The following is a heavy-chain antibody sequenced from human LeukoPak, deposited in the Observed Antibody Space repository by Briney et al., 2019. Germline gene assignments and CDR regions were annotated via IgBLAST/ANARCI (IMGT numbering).Heavy chain of an antibody. V-gene: IGHV1-18*01. J-gene: IGHJ4*02. CDR1: GYTFTSYD. CDR3: AREVKVYSSSSFDY. Sequence: AAVKVSCKSAGYTFTSYDISRVRQAPTQGIEWMGWFSAYNGNTNYAQKLQGRVTMTTDTSTSTAYIELRSLRSDDTAVYYCAREVKVYSSSSFDYWGQGTLVTVSS. D-gene: IGHD6-6*01. CDR2: FSAYNGNT.